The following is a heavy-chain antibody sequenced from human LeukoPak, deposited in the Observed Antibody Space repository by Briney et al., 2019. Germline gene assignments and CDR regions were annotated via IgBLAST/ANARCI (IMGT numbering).Heavy chain of an antibody. J-gene: IGHJ4*02. Sequence: GGSLRLSCAASGFTFSSYGMSWVRQAPGKGLEWVSAISGSGGSTYYADSVKGRFTISRDSSKNTLYLQMNSLRAEDTAVYYCAKLTGYYYDSSGGYWGQGTLVTVSS. CDR3: AKLTGYYYDSSGGY. D-gene: IGHD3-22*01. V-gene: IGHV3-23*01. CDR1: GFTFSSYG. CDR2: ISGSGGST.